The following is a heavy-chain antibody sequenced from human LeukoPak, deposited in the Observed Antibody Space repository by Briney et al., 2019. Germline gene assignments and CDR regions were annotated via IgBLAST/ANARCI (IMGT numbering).Heavy chain of an antibody. CDR3: ARAVVPAAHLPPFDY. V-gene: IGHV1-69*06. J-gene: IGHJ4*02. CDR1: GGTFSSYA. CDR2: IIPIFGTA. D-gene: IGHD2-2*01. Sequence: SVKVSCKASGGTFSSYAISWVRQAPGQGLEWMGGIIPIFGTANYAQKFQGRVTITADKSTSTAYMELSSLRSEDTAVYYCARAVVPAAHLPPFDYWGQGTLVTVSS.